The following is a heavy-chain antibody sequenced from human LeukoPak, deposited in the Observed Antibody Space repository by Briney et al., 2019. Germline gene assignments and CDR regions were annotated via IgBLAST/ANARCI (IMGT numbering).Heavy chain of an antibody. J-gene: IGHJ4*02. V-gene: IGHV3-30*02. Sequence: GGSLRLSCAASGFTFSTYGMHWVRQAPGKGLEWVAFIRYDGSNKYHADSVKGRFTISRDNSKNTLYLQMNSLRAEDTAVYYCAKGHYYNILTGYSVRRGLDYWGQGTLVTVSS. CDR3: AKGHYYNILTGYSVRRGLDY. CDR2: IRYDGSNK. CDR1: GFTFSTYG. D-gene: IGHD3-9*01.